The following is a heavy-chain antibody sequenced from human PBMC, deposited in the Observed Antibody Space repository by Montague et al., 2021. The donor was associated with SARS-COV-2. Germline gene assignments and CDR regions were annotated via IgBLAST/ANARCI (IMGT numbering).Heavy chain of an antibody. CDR3: ARVRYYGSGTSLGMDV. Sequence: SETLSLTCAVYGGSFSGYYWSWIRQPPGKGLEWTGEISHSGSTNYNPSLKSRVTISIDTSKNQFSLKLSSVTAADTAVYYCARVRYYGSGTSLGMDVWDQGTTVTVSS. CDR1: GGSFSGYY. D-gene: IGHD3-10*01. CDR2: ISHSGST. V-gene: IGHV4-34*01. J-gene: IGHJ6*02.